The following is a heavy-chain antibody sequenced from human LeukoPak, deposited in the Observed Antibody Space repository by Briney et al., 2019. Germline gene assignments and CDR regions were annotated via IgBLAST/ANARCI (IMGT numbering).Heavy chain of an antibody. CDR2: IYYSGST. CDR1: GGSLSSGGYY. D-gene: IGHD3-16*01. V-gene: IGHV4-30-4*01. J-gene: IGHJ4*02. CDR3: ARMPLGPQGGYYFDY. Sequence: PSETLSLICTVPGGSLSSGGYYWSWIRQPPGKGLEWIGYIYYSGSTYYNPSLKSRVTMSGDTSQNQFSLKLSSVTAADTAVYYCARMPLGPQGGYYFDYWGQGTLVTVSS.